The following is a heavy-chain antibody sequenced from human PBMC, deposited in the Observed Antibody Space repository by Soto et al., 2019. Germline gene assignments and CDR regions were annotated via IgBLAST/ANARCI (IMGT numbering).Heavy chain of an antibody. D-gene: IGHD3-3*01. CDR2: ISPSSPYT. J-gene: IGHJ4*02. CDR1: GFDFTTFS. Sequence: PGGSLRLSCAASGFDFTTFSMNWVRQAPGKGLEWVSFISPSSPYTSYADSVKGRFIISGDNAENSVYLQMNSLRAEDTAVYYCANLGSYDFWFSYYFDYWGQGTLVTVSS. CDR3: ANLGSYDFWFSYYFDY. V-gene: IGHV3-21*04.